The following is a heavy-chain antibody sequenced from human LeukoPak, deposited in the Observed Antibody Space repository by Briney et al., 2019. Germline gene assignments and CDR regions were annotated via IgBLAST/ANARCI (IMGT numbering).Heavy chain of an antibody. V-gene: IGHV3-23*01. CDR2: ISGSGGST. Sequence: QSGGSLRLSCAASGFTFSSYAMSWVRQAPGKGLEWVSAISGSGGSTYYADSVKGRFTISRDNSKNTLYLQMNSLRAEDTAVYYCATYCGGDCYSEHIDYWGQGTLVTVSS. D-gene: IGHD2-21*02. CDR3: ATYCGGDCYSEHIDY. J-gene: IGHJ4*02. CDR1: GFTFSSYA.